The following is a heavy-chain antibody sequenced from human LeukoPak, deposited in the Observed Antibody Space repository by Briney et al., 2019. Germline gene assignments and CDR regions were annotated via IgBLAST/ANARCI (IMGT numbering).Heavy chain of an antibody. Sequence: PGGSLRLSCAASGFTFSAYWMHWVRQAPGKGLVWVSRINTDGSSPTYAASVKGRFTISRDNAKNTLYLQMNSLTAEDTAVYYCAKDHSSGLIDYWGQGTLVTVSS. D-gene: IGHD6-19*01. CDR1: GFTFSAYW. CDR3: AKDHSSGLIDY. V-gene: IGHV3-74*01. CDR2: INTDGSSP. J-gene: IGHJ4*02.